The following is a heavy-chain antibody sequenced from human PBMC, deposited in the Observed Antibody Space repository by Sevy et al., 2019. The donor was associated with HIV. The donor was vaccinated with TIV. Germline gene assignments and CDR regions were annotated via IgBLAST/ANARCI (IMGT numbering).Heavy chain of an antibody. CDR1: GFTFSSYA. CDR3: AKDVPATVTIRGFFHS. CDR2: ISGSGDRT. D-gene: IGHD4-17*01. J-gene: IGHJ4*02. V-gene: IGHV3-23*01. Sequence: GGSLRLSCAASGFTFSSYAMTWVRQAPGKGLEWVSGISGSGDRTYYADSVKGRFTISRDNSNNTLYLQMNSLRAEDTALYFCAKDVPATVTIRGFFHSWGQGTLVTVSS.